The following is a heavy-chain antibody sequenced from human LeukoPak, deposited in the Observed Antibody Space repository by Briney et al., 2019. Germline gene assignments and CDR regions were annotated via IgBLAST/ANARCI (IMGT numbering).Heavy chain of an antibody. CDR2: TFYRSKWNY. D-gene: IGHD6-6*01. CDR1: GDSVSSNSAA. Sequence: SQTLSLTCAISGDSVSSNSAAGNWIRQSPSRGLEWLGRTFYRSKWNYDYVVSLKSRITINPDTSKNLFSLQLTSVTPDDTAVYYCARDISSSNYYFDYWGQGTLVTVPS. CDR3: ARDISSSNYYFDY. J-gene: IGHJ4*02. V-gene: IGHV6-1*01.